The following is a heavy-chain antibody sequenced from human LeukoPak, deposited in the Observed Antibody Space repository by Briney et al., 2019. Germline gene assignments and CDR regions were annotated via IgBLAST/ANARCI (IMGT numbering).Heavy chain of an antibody. J-gene: IGHJ4*02. V-gene: IGHV5-51*01. CDR1: GYGFTSYW. CDR2: IDPSDSDT. CDR3: ARQTAMGRSGDY. Sequence: GESLKISCKASGYGFTSYWIGWVRHMPGKGLEWMGIIDPSDSDTRYTPSFQGQVTISADRSLSTAYLQWYSLEASDTAMYYCARQTAMGRSGDYWGQGTLVTVSS. D-gene: IGHD5-18*01.